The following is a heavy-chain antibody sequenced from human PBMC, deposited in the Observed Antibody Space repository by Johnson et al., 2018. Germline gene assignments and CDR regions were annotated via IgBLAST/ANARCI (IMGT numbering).Heavy chain of an antibody. D-gene: IGHD2/OR15-2a*01. J-gene: IGHJ6*03. V-gene: IGHV3-23*04. CDR3: AKGGSTTYYEHMDV. Sequence: VQLVQSGGGLVQPGGSLRLSCAASGFTFSNYAMNWVRQAPGKGLEWVSVISGSDGTTYYADSVKGRFTISRDNSKNTLELQMNSLRAEDTAVYYCAKGGSTTYYEHMDVWGKGTTVTVSS. CDR2: ISGSDGTT. CDR1: GFTFSNYA.